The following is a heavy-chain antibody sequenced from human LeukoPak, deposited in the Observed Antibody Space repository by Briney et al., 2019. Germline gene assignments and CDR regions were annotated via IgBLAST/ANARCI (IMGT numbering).Heavy chain of an antibody. Sequence: ASVKVSCKTSGSSFNIYEINWVRQATGQGLEWMGWVNPNSGDTDYAQKFQGRLTMTRNTSISTAYMELSGLRLEDTAVYYCSRGPRFDPWGQGTQVTVSS. CDR3: SRGPRFDP. J-gene: IGHJ5*02. V-gene: IGHV1-8*01. CDR2: VNPNSGDT. CDR1: GSSFNIYE.